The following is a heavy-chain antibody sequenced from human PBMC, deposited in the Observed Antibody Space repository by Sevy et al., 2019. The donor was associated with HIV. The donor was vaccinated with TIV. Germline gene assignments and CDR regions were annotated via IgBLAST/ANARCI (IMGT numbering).Heavy chain of an antibody. J-gene: IGHJ4*02. D-gene: IGHD2-2*02. Sequence: GGSLRLSCAASGFTFSSYAMHWVRQAPGKGLEWVAVISYDGSNKYYADSVKGRYTISRDNSKNTLYLQMNTLRAEETVVYYCARDVGSVVVPAAIGYFEYWGQGTLVTVSS. V-gene: IGHV3-30*04. CDR1: GFTFSSYA. CDR3: ARDVGSVVVPAAIGYFEY. CDR2: ISYDGSNK.